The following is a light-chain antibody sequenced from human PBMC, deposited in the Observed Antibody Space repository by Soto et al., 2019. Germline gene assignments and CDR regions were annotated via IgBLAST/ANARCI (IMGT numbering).Light chain of an antibody. Sequence: DIQMTQSPSSLSASVGDRVTITCRASQDIRNALGWYQQKPGKAPKRLIYAASRLQSGVPSRFSSSVSGTEFTLTITSLQPEDFATYYCLHHNSYPLTFGEGTRVEIK. CDR3: LHHNSYPLT. CDR1: QDIRNA. J-gene: IGKJ4*01. CDR2: AAS. V-gene: IGKV1-17*01.